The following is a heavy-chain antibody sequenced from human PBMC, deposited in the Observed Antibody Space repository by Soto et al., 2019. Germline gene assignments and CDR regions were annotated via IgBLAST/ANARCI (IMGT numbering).Heavy chain of an antibody. CDR2: ISGGAGNT. V-gene: IGHV3-48*02. CDR1: GFTFSYYG. CDR3: ARGGAGSPDY. D-gene: IGHD1-26*01. J-gene: IGHJ4*02. Sequence: EVQLVNSGGGLVQPGGSLRLSCAASGFTFSYYGMNWVRQAPGKGLEWVSYISGGAGNTNYADSVKGRFTISRDNAKSSLYLQLNSLRDDDTAVYYCARGGAGSPDYWGQGTLVIVSS.